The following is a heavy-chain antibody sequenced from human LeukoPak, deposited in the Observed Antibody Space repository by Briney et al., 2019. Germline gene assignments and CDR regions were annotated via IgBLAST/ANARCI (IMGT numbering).Heavy chain of an antibody. D-gene: IGHD5-24*01. J-gene: IGHJ4*02. CDR1: GFTFSSYE. V-gene: IGHV3-48*03. CDR2: ISSSGSTI. Sequence: GGSLRLSCAASGFTFSSYEMNWVRQAPGKGLEWVSYISSSGSTIYYADSVKGRFTISRDNAKNSLYLQMNSLRAEDTALYYCVRAFRGMATIRGLGYFDYWGQGTLVTVSS. CDR3: VRAFRGMATIRGLGYFDY.